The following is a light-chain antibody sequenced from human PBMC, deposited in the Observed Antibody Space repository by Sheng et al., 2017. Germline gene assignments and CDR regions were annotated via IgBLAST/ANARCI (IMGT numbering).Light chain of an antibody. CDR2: GAS. J-gene: IGKJ2*01. Sequence: ETVMTQSPATLSVSPGERATLSCRASQSVSSNLAWYQQKPGQAPRLLIFGASTRATGIPARFSGSGSGTDFTLTISRLEPEDFAVYYCQQYNNWPYTFGQGTKLEIK. V-gene: IGKV3-15*01. CDR3: QQYNNWPYT. CDR1: QSVSSN.